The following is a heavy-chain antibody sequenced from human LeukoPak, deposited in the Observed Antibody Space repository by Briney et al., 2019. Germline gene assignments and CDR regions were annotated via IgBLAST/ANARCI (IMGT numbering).Heavy chain of an antibody. D-gene: IGHD1-26*01. CDR3: ARDPVGAPYYDS. CDR1: AFSFSGYW. CDR2: IRQDGSVK. Sequence: PRGSLRLSCEASAFSFSGYWMNWVRQAPGKGLEWVANIRQDGSVKNYVDSVKGRFTISRDNARNSLYLQMNSLRVEDTAVYYCARDPVGAPYYDSWGQGTLVSVSS. J-gene: IGHJ4*02. V-gene: IGHV3-7*01.